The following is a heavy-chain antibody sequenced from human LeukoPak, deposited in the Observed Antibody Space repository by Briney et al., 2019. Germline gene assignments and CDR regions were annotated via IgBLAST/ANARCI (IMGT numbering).Heavy chain of an antibody. Sequence: SGPTLVKPTQTLTLTCSFSGFSLTTEQEAVSWIRQPPGKALEWVALIYWHDERRYSPSLKSRLTITKDTSKNQVVFTITDMGPVDTTTYYCAHRRGGYFDYWGQGTLVTVSS. J-gene: IGHJ4*02. CDR1: GFSLTTEQEA. V-gene: IGHV2-5*01. D-gene: IGHD2-15*01. CDR2: IYWHDER. CDR3: AHRRGGYFDY.